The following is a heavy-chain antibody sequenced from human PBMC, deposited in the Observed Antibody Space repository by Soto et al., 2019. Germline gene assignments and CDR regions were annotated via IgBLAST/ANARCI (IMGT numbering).Heavy chain of an antibody. V-gene: IGHV4-31*03. J-gene: IGHJ5*02. CDR3: ARMGLHLGELSRNWFDP. D-gene: IGHD3-16*02. Sequence: QVQLQESGPGLVKPSQTLSLTCTISGGSISSGDYYWSWIRHPPGKVLEGIGSIYYSGRTNYNPSLKSRLNIALDTSTNQFSLKLSSVTAADTAVYYCARMGLHLGELSRNWFDPWGQGPMVTVSS. CDR1: GGSISSGDYY. CDR2: IYYSGRT.